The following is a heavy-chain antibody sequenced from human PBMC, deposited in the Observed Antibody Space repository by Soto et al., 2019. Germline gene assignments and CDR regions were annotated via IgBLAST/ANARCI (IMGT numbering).Heavy chain of an antibody. V-gene: IGHV4-30-2*01. J-gene: IGHJ6*02. CDR3: ARGGYSSNYYYYYGMDV. Sequence: SETLSLTCAVSGGSISSGGYSWSWIRQPPGKGLEWVGYIFHSGSTYYNPSLKSRVTITVDRSKNQFSLKLSSVTAADTAVYYCARGGYSSNYYYYYGMDVWGQGTTVTVSS. CDR1: GGSISSGGYS. D-gene: IGHD5-18*01. CDR2: IFHSGST.